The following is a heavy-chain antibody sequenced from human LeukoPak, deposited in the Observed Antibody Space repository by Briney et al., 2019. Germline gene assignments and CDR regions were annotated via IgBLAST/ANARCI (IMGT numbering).Heavy chain of an antibody. J-gene: IGHJ4*02. CDR2: INHSGST. Sequence: PSETLSLTCAVYGGSFSGYYWSWIRQPPGKGLEWIGEINHSGSTNYNPSLKSRVTISVDTSKNQFSLKLSSVTAADTAVYYCARTDYSPFDYWGQGTLVTVSS. V-gene: IGHV4-34*01. D-gene: IGHD5-12*01. CDR1: GGSFSGYY. CDR3: ARTDYSPFDY.